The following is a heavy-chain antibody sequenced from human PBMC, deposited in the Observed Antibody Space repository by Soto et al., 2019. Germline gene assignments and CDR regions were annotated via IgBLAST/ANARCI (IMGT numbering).Heavy chain of an antibody. CDR3: ARKAAAGKYYYGMDV. CDR1: GYSFTSYW. J-gene: IGHJ6*02. CDR2: IYPGDSDT. D-gene: IGHD6-13*01. Sequence: GESLKISCKGSGYSFTSYWIGWARQMPGKGLEWMGIIYPGDSDTRYSPSFQGQVTISADKSISTAYLQWSSLKASDLAMYYCARKAAAGKYYYGMDVWGQRITVTVSS. V-gene: IGHV5-51*01.